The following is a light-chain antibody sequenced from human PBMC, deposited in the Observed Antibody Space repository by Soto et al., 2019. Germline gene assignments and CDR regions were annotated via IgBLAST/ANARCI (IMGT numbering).Light chain of an antibody. CDR2: EVT. CDR3: SSYAGSMNLL. J-gene: IGLJ2*01. CDR1: SSDVGGYDY. Sequence: QSALTQPPSASGSPGQSVTISCTGTSSDVGGYDYVTWYQHHPGKAPKVMIYEVTKRPSGVPDRFSASKSGNTASLTVSGLQAEDEADYYCSSYAGSMNLLFGGGTKVTVL. V-gene: IGLV2-8*01.